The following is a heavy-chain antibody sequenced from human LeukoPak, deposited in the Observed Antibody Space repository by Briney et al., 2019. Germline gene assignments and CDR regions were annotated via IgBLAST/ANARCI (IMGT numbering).Heavy chain of an antibody. V-gene: IGHV1-2*02. J-gene: IGHJ4*02. D-gene: IGHD3-16*01. CDR3: AREGLGGYAAVDY. CDR1: GYTFTGYY. Sequence: GASVKVSCRASGYTFTGYYMHWVRQAPGQGLEWMGWINPNSGGTNYAQKFQGRVTMTRDTSISTAYMELSRLRSDNTAVYYCAREGLGGYAAVDYWGQGTLVTVSS. CDR2: INPNSGGT.